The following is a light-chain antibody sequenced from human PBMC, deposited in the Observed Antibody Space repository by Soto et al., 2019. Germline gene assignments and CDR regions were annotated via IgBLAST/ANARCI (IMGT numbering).Light chain of an antibody. CDR2: GAS. J-gene: IGKJ4*01. CDR1: QSVSSN. Sequence: EIVMSQSPATLSVSPGERATLSCRTGQSVSSNLAWYQHKPGQAPRLLIYGASTRATGIPARFRGSGSGTEFTLTISSLQSEDFAFYYCQQYDAWPLTFGGGTKVEIK. V-gene: IGKV3-15*01. CDR3: QQYDAWPLT.